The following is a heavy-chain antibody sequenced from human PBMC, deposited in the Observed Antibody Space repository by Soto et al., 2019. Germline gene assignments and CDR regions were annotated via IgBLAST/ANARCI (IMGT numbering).Heavy chain of an antibody. CDR2: IGAYKGNT. D-gene: IGHD3-22*01. J-gene: IGHJ3*02. V-gene: IGHV1-18*01. Sequence: APVKVSSKAPRDVYTSYGITWVRQAPGQGLEWMGWIGAYKGNTNYAQKFQGRVTMTIDTSTSTANMELRSLRSDDTAVYYCARARYYYDSSGYYRLAAFDIWGPGTMVTVSS. CDR3: ARARYYYDSSGYYRLAAFDI. CDR1: RDVYTSYG.